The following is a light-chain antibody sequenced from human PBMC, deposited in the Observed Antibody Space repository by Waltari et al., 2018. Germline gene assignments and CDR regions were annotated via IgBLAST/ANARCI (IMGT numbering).Light chain of an antibody. CDR1: QSVSRT. CDR2: DTS. Sequence: EIVLTQSPGTLSLSPGESATLSCRASQSVSRTLAWYQQKPGQAPRLLIYDTSSRAACIPDRFSGSGFGTDFSLTISRLEPEDFAVYYCQKYGTLPATFGQGTKVEIK. V-gene: IGKV3-20*01. J-gene: IGKJ1*01. CDR3: QKYGTLPAT.